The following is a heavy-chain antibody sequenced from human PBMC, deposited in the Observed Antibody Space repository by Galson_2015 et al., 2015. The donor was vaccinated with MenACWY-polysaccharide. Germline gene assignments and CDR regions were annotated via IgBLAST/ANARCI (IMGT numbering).Heavy chain of an antibody. V-gene: IGHV3-33*01. CDR3: AGEAAGYSRRCVDY. CDR1: GFTFSSYG. J-gene: IGHJ4*02. CDR2: IWFDGSNK. D-gene: IGHD1-26*01. Sequence: SLRLSCAASGFTFSSYGMHWVRQAPGKGLGWVAVIWFDGSNKYYADSVKGRFTISRDNSKNTLYLQMNSLRAEDTAVYYCAGEAAGYSRRCVDYWGQGTLVTVSA.